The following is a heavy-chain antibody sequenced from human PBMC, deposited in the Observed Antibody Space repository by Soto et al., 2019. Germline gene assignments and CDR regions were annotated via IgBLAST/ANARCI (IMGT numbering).Heavy chain of an antibody. V-gene: IGHV3-13*04. CDR2: VGTAGDT. D-gene: IGHD3-10*01. CDR1: GLTVTGKKY. Sequence: DVQLVESGGGLIQPGGSLRLSCAAFGLTVTGKKYVAWVRQAPGKGLEWVSAVGTAGDTYHSGSLKGRFTVSRENAKNSLYLQMNSLRAGDTAVYYCVRDETFGSGSSYSPNHLDVWGQGTTVTVSS. CDR3: VRDETFGSGSSYSPNHLDV. J-gene: IGHJ6*02.